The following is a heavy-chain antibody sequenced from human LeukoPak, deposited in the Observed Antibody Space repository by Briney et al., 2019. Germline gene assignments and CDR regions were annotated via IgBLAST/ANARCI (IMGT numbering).Heavy chain of an antibody. CDR1: GYTFTSYY. J-gene: IGHJ4*02. D-gene: IGHD3-22*01. Sequence: ASVKVSCKASGYTFTSYYMHWVRQAPGQGLEWMGWINPNSGGTNYAQKFQGRVTMTRDTSISTAYMELSRLRSDDTAVYYCARDLYYYDSSGYFYWGQGTLVTVSS. CDR3: ARDLYYYDSSGYFY. CDR2: INPNSGGT. V-gene: IGHV1-2*02.